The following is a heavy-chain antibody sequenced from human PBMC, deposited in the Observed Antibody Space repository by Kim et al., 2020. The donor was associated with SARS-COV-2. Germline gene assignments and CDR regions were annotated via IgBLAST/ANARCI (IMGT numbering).Heavy chain of an antibody. CDR1: GFTFSSYG. CDR2: IWYDGSNK. CDR3: ARGGGGEQQLVPRREYYGMDV. Sequence: GGSLRLSCAASGFTFSSYGMHWVRQAPGKGLEWMAVIWYDGSNKYYADSVKGRFTISRDNSKNTLYLQMNSLRAEDTAVDYCARGGGGEQQLVPRREYYGMDVWGQGTTVTVSS. V-gene: IGHV3-33*01. J-gene: IGHJ6*02. D-gene: IGHD6-13*01.